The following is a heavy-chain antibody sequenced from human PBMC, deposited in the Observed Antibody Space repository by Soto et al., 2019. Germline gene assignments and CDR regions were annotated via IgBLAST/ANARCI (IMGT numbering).Heavy chain of an antibody. CDR2: INHSGST. J-gene: IGHJ4*02. V-gene: IGHV4-34*01. CDR1: GGSFSGYY. D-gene: IGHD3-16*02. CDR3: ARSTMITFGGVITH. Sequence: QVQLQQWGAGLLKPSETLSLTCAFYGGSFSGYYWSWIRQPPGKGLEWIGEINHSGSTNYNPSLKSRVTISVDTSKNQFSLKLSSVTAADTAVYYCARSTMITFGGVITHWGQGTLVTVSS.